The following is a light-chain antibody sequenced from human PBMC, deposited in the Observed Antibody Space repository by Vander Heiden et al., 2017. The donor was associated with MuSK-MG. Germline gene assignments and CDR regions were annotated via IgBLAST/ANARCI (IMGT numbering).Light chain of an antibody. CDR2: EAS. CDR3: QQDSSSSWA. J-gene: IGKJ1*01. V-gene: IGKV1-5*03. CDR1: QNINSW. Sequence: DIQMTQSPSTLSASLGDRVTITCRASQNINSWVAWYQVKPGRAPNLLIYEASTLEIGVSSRFSGSGSGTDFALTITSLQPDDVATYYCQQDSSSSWAFGQGTKVEI.